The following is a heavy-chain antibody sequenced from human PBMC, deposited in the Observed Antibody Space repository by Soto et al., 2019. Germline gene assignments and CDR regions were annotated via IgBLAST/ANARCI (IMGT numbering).Heavy chain of an antibody. D-gene: IGHD4-17*01. CDR3: VACDYGAYPRY. V-gene: IGHV4-34*01. CDR2: INASGSS. CDR1: VGSFSGDY. Sequence: SETLSLTCAVYVGSFSGDYWSWVRQSPGKSQQPTGEINASGSSNYNPSLPSRLTISVDASEKQVSRKLPSVTSADTARYYSVACDYGAYPRYWGQGILVTVSS. J-gene: IGHJ4*02.